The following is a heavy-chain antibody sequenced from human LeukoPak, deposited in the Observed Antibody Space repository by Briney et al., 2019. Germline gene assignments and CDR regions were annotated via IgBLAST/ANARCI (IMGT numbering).Heavy chain of an antibody. Sequence: GRSLRLSCAASGFTFSSYAMHWVRQAPGKGLEWVAVISYDGSNKYYADSVKGRFTISKDNSKNTLYLQMNSLRAEDTAVYYCARDAVGYCSSTSCSWIDYWGQGTLVTVSS. CDR1: GFTFSSYA. J-gene: IGHJ4*02. D-gene: IGHD2-2*01. V-gene: IGHV3-30-3*01. CDR3: ARDAVGYCSSTSCSWIDY. CDR2: ISYDGSNK.